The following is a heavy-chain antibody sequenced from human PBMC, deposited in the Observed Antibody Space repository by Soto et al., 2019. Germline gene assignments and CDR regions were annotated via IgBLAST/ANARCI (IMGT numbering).Heavy chain of an antibody. CDR2: IYYSGST. Sequence: QVQLQESGPGLVKPSQTLSLTCTVSGGSISSGDYYWSWIRQPPGKGLEWIGSIYYSGSTYYNPSLKSRVTISVDTSKNQFSLKLSSVTAADTAVYYCARTHPITIFGVDSAGWFDPWGQGTLVTVSS. CDR3: ARTHPITIFGVDSAGWFDP. V-gene: IGHV4-30-4*01. J-gene: IGHJ5*02. D-gene: IGHD3-3*01. CDR1: GGSISSGDYY.